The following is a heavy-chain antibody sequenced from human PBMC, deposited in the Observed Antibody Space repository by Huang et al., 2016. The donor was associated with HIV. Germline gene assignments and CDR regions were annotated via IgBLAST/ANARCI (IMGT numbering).Heavy chain of an antibody. CDR3: ARRQGSGYYFYFDY. Sequence: QLQLQESGPGLVKPSDTLSLNCTISGGSIKSRNYYWGGVRQAPGKGLEWIGDIYYGGSPYYNPSRRSRVSLSVDTSKNQVTLKVNAVIAADTAVYYCARRQGSGYYFYFDYWGRGIPVTVSA. CDR1: GGSIKSRNYY. CDR2: IYYGGSP. V-gene: IGHV4-39*01. D-gene: IGHD3-22*01. J-gene: IGHJ4*02.